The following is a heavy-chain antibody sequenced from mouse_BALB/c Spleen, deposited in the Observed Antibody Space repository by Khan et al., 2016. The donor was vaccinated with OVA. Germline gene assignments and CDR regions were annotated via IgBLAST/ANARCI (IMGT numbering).Heavy chain of an antibody. CDR2: ISYSGST. D-gene: IGHD1-1*01. CDR1: GYSITSNYA. Sequence: EVKLEESGPGLVKPSQSLSLTCTVTGYSITSNYAWNWIRQFPGNKLEWMGYISYSGSTNYNPSLKNRITITRDTSNNQFFLQLNSVTTEDTATYYCARGNYYGYAMDYWGQGTSITISS. CDR3: ARGNYYGYAMDY. V-gene: IGHV3-2*02. J-gene: IGHJ4*01.